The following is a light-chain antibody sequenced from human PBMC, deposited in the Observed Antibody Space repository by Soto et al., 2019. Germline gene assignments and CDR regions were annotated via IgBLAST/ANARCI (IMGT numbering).Light chain of an antibody. CDR2: TSS. CDR3: QQSYSTTYT. J-gene: IGKJ2*01. Sequence: DIQMTQSPASLSASVGDRVSVTCRASQSICKYLNWYQQKPWKAPKLLIYTSSNLQSGVPSRFSGSGSGTDFTLTISSLQPEDVATYYSQQSYSTTYTCGQGTKLEIK. V-gene: IGKV1-39*01. CDR1: QSICKY.